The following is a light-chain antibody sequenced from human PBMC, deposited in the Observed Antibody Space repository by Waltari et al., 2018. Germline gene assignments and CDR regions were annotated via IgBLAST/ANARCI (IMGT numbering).Light chain of an antibody. J-gene: IGLJ1*01. CDR1: SSDVGRHHL. Sequence: QSALTQPASVSGSPGQSITISCTGTSSDVGRHHLVSWYQQHPGKAPKLMIHEVTKRPSGVSNRFSGSKSGNTASLTISGLQAEDEADYYCCSFASTSTPYVFGSGTKVTV. CDR3: CSFASTSTPYV. V-gene: IGLV2-23*02. CDR2: EVT.